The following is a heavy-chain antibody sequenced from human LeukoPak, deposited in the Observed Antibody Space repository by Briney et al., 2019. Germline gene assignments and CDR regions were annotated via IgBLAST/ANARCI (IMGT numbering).Heavy chain of an antibody. CDR2: ISNSGGST. CDR1: GFTFSTYA. Sequence: GGSLRLSCAASGFTFSTYAMHWVRQAPGKGLEWVSGISNSGGSTYYADSVKGRFTISRDNSKNTLYLQMNSLRAEDTAVYYCAEYYYYDSSGFQQYYFDYWGQGTLVTVSS. V-gene: IGHV3-23*01. CDR3: AEYYYYDSSGFQQYYFDY. J-gene: IGHJ4*02. D-gene: IGHD3-22*01.